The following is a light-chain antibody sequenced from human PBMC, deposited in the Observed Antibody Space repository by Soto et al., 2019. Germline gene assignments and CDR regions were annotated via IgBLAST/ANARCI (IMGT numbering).Light chain of an antibody. CDR1: QSVSRY. J-gene: IGKJ4*01. V-gene: IGKV3-11*01. CDR2: DAS. Sequence: IVLTQSPATLSLSPGERATLSCRAGQSVSRYLDWYQQKPGQPPKLLIYDASSRATGIPARFSGSGSGTDFTLTISSLEPEEFAVYYCQQRSNWLTFGGGTKVEIK. CDR3: QQRSNWLT.